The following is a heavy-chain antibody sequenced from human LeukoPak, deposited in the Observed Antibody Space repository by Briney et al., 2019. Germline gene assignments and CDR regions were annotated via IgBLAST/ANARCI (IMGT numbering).Heavy chain of an antibody. CDR3: ARERGYYSYYYGMDV. J-gene: IGHJ6*02. CDR2: IYYSGST. V-gene: IGHV4-59*01. D-gene: IGHD3-22*01. Sequence: SETLSLTCTVSGGSISSYYWSWIRQPPGKGLEWSGYIYYSGSTNYNPSLKSRVTMSVDTSKNQFSLKLSSVTAADTAVYYCARERGYYSYYYGMDVWGQGTTVTVSS. CDR1: GGSISSYY.